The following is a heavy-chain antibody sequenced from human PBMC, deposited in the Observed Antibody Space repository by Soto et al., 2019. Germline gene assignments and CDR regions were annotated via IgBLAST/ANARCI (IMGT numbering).Heavy chain of an antibody. Sequence: QVQLVQSGAEVKKPGSSVKVSCKASGGTFSRYSITWVRQAPGHGLEWIGRIIPIFGIPTYAQKFQGRVTITADESTSTAYMERSSLRSDDTAVYYCAREDRDRETGLVPAAIDGMDVWGQGTTVTFSS. J-gene: IGHJ6*02. CDR2: IIPIFGIP. CDR3: AREDRDRETGLVPAAIDGMDV. D-gene: IGHD2-2*01. CDR1: GGTFSRYS. V-gene: IGHV1-69*08.